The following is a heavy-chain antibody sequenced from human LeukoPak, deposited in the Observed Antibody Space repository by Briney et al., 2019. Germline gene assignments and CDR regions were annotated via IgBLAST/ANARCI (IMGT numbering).Heavy chain of an antibody. D-gene: IGHD3-3*01. CDR3: AKDQGRRFRPVDAFDI. CDR1: GFTFSSYG. CDR2: IRYDGSNK. Sequence: GGSLRLSCAASGFTFSSYGMHWVRQAPGKGLEWVAFIRYDGSNKYYADSVKGRFTISRDNSKNTLYLQMNSLRAEDTAVYYCAKDQGRRFRPVDAFDIWGQGTMVTVSS. J-gene: IGHJ3*02. V-gene: IGHV3-30*02.